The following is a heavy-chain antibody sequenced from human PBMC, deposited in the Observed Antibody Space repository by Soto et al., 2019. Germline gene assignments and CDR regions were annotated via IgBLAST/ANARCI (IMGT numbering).Heavy chain of an antibody. V-gene: IGHV1-69*06. CDR3: ARAALPVRITMIVPGNWFDP. D-gene: IGHD3-22*01. Sequence: GASVKVSCKASGGTFSSYAISWVRQAPGQGPEWMGGIIPIFGTANYAQKFQGRVTITADKSTSTAYMELSSLRSEDTAVYYCARAALPVRITMIVPGNWFDPWGQGTLVTVSS. CDR1: GGTFSSYA. J-gene: IGHJ5*02. CDR2: IIPIFGTA.